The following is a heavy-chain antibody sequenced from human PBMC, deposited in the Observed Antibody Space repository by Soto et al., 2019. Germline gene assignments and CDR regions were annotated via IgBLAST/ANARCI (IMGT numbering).Heavy chain of an antibody. V-gene: IGHV1-3*01. D-gene: IGHD3-10*01. J-gene: IGHJ4*02. Sequence: GASVKVSCKASGYTSTAYPMHWVRQAPGQRLEWMGWINVANGDTGYSQKFQGRVTVTRDTSASTVYMELISLTSEDTVVYYCARKDYYGAGIYYFDHWGQGTLVTVSS. CDR2: INVANGDT. CDR3: ARKDYYGAGIYYFDH. CDR1: GYTSTAYP.